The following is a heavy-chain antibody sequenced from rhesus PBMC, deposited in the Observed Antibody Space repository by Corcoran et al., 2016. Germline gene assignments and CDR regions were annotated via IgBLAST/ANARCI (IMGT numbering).Heavy chain of an antibody. CDR2: ICYSGSL. V-gene: IGHV4-122*02. CDR1: GISISSSYYH. D-gene: IGHD6-37*01. CDR3: ARQGRIAVAVLPIDY. J-gene: IGHJ4*01. Sequence: QVQLQESGPGLVKPSETLALTCAVSGISISSSYYHWKWIRQAPGKGLEWIGHICYSGSLRHTPSPKRRVTISRATSKTHYSLKLNSVTAADTAVYYCARQGRIAVAVLPIDYWGRGVLVTVSS.